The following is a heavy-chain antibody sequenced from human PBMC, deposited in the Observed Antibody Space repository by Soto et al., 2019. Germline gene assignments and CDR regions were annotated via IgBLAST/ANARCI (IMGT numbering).Heavy chain of an antibody. Sequence: QVQLQESGPGLVRPSETLSLTCTVSGGSVGTGINYWTWIRQPPGEGLEWIGNIFTSGSANYDPSLKTRVTISVDTSKNQFSRKLTSVTAADTAVYYCARDGKVDIDRGGYYYYDMDVWGQGTTVTVSS. D-gene: IGHD5-12*01. CDR3: ARDGKVDIDRGGYYYYDMDV. CDR1: GGSVGTGINY. CDR2: IFTSGSA. J-gene: IGHJ6*02. V-gene: IGHV4-61*01.